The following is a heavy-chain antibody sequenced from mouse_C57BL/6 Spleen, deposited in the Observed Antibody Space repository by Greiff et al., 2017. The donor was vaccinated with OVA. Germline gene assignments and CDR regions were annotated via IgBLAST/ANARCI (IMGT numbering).Heavy chain of an antibody. CDR3: ARVTPTVVASGFDY. V-gene: IGHV3-6*01. J-gene: IGHJ2*01. CDR2: ISYDGSN. CDR1: GYSITSGYY. Sequence: ESGPGLVKPSQSLSLTCSVTGYSITSGYYWNWIRQFPGNKLEWMGYISYDGSNNYNPSLKNRISITRDTSKNQFFLKLNSVTTEDTATYYCARVTPTVVASGFDYWGQGTTLTVSS. D-gene: IGHD1-1*01.